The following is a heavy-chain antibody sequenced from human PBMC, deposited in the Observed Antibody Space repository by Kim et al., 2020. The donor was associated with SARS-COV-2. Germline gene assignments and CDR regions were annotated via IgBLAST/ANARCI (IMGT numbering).Heavy chain of an antibody. V-gene: IGHV7-4-1*02. CDR2: IDTSTGTP. Sequence: ASVKVSCRGSGYSFTNHAIHWVRQAPGQGLEWMGWIDTSTGTPTYAQGSTGRFVFSLDTSVTTAYFQITSLKTEDTALYFCARDHCTNTSCFDPWGQGTLITVSS. D-gene: IGHD2-8*01. CDR1: GYSFTNHA. J-gene: IGHJ5*02. CDR3: ARDHCTNTSCFDP.